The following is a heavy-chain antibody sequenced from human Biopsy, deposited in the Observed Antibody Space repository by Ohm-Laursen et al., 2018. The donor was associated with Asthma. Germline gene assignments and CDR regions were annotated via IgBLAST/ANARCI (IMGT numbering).Heavy chain of an antibody. J-gene: IGHJ3*02. CDR3: ARQKLAAAEGPFDM. CDR1: GGSISSGAYY. CDR2: IYKSGQV. Sequence: SETLSLTCTVSGGSISSGAYYWSWVRQPPGKGLEWIGNIYKSGQVYYNLSLKSRVTISVDTSKNQFSLQLRSVTAADTAVYYCARQKLAAAEGPFDMWGQGTMVIVSS. D-gene: IGHD6-13*01. V-gene: IGHV4-39*01.